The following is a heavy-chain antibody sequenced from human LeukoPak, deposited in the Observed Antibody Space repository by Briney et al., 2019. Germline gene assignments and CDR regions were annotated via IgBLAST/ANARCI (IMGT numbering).Heavy chain of an antibody. CDR1: GYTFTSYG. CDR2: ISAYNGNT. CDR3: ARDQRDYSGSYNGFDY. V-gene: IGHV1-18*01. D-gene: IGHD1-26*01. J-gene: IGHJ4*02. Sequence: GASVKVSCKASGYTFTSYGISWVRQAPGQGLEWMGWISAYNGNTNYAQKLRGRVTMTTDTSTNTAYMELRSLRSDDTAVYYCARDQRDYSGSYNGFDYWGQGTLVTVSS.